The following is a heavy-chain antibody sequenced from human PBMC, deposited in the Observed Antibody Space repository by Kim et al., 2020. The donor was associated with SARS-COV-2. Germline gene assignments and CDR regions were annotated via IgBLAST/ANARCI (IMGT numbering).Heavy chain of an antibody. V-gene: IGHV1-3*04. CDR2: INTVNGNT. D-gene: IGHD2-21*02. Sequence: ASVKVSCKASGYTFTSYAMHWVRQAPGQRLEWMGWINTVNGNTKYSQKLQGRVTITRDTSASTAYMELSSLRSEDTAVYYCASRSAFNVVVTDDFGYAFDIWVQGTMVTVSS. CDR3: ASRSAFNVVVTDDFGYAFDI. J-gene: IGHJ3*02. CDR1: GYTFTSYA.